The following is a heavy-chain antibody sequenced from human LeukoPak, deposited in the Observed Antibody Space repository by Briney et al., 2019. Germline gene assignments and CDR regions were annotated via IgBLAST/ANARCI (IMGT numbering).Heavy chain of an antibody. Sequence: PSETLSLTCTVSGGSISSYYWSWIRQPPGKGLEWIGYIYYSGSTNYNPSLKSRVTISVDTSKNQFSLKLSSVTAADTAVYYCASNVVGATTGGYWGQGTLVTVSS. CDR2: IYYSGST. V-gene: IGHV4-59*01. CDR1: GGSISSYY. D-gene: IGHD1-26*01. J-gene: IGHJ4*02. CDR3: ASNVVGATTGGY.